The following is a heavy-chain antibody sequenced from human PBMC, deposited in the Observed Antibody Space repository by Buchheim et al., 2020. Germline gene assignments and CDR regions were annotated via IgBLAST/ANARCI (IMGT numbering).Heavy chain of an antibody. CDR1: GLTLSSYW. V-gene: IGHV3-7*01. Sequence: EVQLVESGGGLVQPGGSLRLSCAASGLTLSSYWMSWVRQAPGKGLEWVANIKQDGSERYYVDSVKGRFTIFSDNAKNSLYLQMNSLRAEDTAVYYCARARGDFEAVFDYWGQGTL. D-gene: IGHD4-17*01. CDR2: IKQDGSER. CDR3: ARARGDFEAVFDY. J-gene: IGHJ4*02.